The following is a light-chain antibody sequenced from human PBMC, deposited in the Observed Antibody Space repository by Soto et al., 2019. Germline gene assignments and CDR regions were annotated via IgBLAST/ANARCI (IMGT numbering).Light chain of an antibody. Sequence: QSVLTQPPSASGTPGQRVTISCSGSSSTIGGNTVNWYQQLPGTAPKLLIYNDDERPSGVPDRFSASKSGTSASLAISGLQSEDEADYYCASWDDTLQGRVFGGGTKVTVL. CDR3: ASWDDTLQGRV. V-gene: IGLV1-44*01. CDR2: NDD. J-gene: IGLJ3*02. CDR1: SSTIGGNT.